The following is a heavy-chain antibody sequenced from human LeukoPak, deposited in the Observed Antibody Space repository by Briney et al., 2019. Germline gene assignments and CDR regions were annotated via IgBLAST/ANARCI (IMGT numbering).Heavy chain of an antibody. Sequence: PGGSLRLSCAASGFLFSSYGMHWVRQAPGKGLEWVAVISYDGSNTYYTDSVKGRFTISRDNSKNTLYMQMNSLRAEDTAVYYCAKGMRSRGATPSDFWGQGTLVTVSS. J-gene: IGHJ4*02. CDR3: AKGMRSRGATPSDF. V-gene: IGHV3-30*18. D-gene: IGHD1-26*01. CDR2: ISYDGSNT. CDR1: GFLFSSYG.